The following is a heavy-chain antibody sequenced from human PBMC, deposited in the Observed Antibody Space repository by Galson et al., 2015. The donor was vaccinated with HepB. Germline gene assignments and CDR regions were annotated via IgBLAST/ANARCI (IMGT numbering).Heavy chain of an antibody. CDR3: AADSSSWYGGSDI. CDR2: IVAGSGNT. CDR1: GYTFTSSA. J-gene: IGHJ3*02. Sequence: SVKVSCKASGYTFTSSAMQWVRQAPGQRLEWIGWIVAGSGNTNYAQKFQERVTITRDMSTSTAYMELSSLRSEDTAVYYCAADSSSWYGGSDIWGQGTMVTVSS. V-gene: IGHV1-58*02. D-gene: IGHD6-13*01.